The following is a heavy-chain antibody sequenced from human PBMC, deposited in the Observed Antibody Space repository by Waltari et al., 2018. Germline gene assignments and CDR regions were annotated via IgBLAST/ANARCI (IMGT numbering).Heavy chain of an antibody. V-gene: IGHV4-59*01. CDR1: GDSISSYY. CDR3: ARWSYYMDV. J-gene: IGHJ6*03. CDR2: IYYSGST. Sequence: QVQLQESGPGLVKPSETLSLTCTVSGDSISSYYWSWIRQPPGKGLEWIGYIYYSGSTNYNPSLKSRVTISVDTSKNQFSLKLSSVTAADTAVYYCARWSYYMDVWGKGTTVTVSS.